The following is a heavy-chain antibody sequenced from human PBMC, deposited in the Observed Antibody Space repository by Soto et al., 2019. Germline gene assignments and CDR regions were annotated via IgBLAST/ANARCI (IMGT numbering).Heavy chain of an antibody. CDR3: AKDGRGSGSHYNSFGY. D-gene: IGHD3-10*01. CDR2: IYSTGTT. CDR1: GFTVGNNY. Sequence: LRLSCAASGFTVGNNYMSWVRQAPGKGLEWVSLIYSTGTTKYADSVKGRFTVSRDNAKNTLYLQMNSLRAEDTAVYYCAKDGRGSGSHYNSFGYWGQGTLVTVSS. V-gene: IGHV3-53*01. J-gene: IGHJ4*02.